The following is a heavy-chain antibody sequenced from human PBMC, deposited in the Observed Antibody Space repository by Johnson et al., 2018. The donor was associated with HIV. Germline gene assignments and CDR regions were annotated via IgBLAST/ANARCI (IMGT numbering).Heavy chain of an antibody. CDR3: ARDPFRDAFDI. V-gene: IGHV3-66*01. J-gene: IGHJ3*02. CDR2: INTGGST. Sequence: MQLVESGGGLVQPGGSLRLSCAASGFTVSSNYMSWVRQAPGKGLEWVSLINTGGSTYYADSVKGRFTISRDNSKNTLYLQMNSRRADDTAVYYCARDPFRDAFDIWGQGTMVTVSS. CDR1: GFTVSSNY.